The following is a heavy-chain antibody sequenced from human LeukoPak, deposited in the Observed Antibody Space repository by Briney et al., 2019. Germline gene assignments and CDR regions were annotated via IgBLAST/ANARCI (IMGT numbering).Heavy chain of an antibody. CDR3: ARRTYASGWYAGY. J-gene: IGHJ4*02. CDR2: IYPGDSDT. Sequence: GESLQISCQASGYSFTSYWIAWVRQMPGKGLEWMGIIYPGDSDTSYSPSFQGQVTISADKSIDTAHLQWSSLKVSDTAVYYCARRTYASGWYAGYWGQGTLVTVSS. D-gene: IGHD6-19*01. V-gene: IGHV5-51*01. CDR1: GYSFTSYW.